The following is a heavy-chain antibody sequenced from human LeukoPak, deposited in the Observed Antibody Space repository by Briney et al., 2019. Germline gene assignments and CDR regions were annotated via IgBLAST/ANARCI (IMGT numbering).Heavy chain of an antibody. Sequence: ASVKVSCKASGGTFSSYAISWVRQAPGQGLEWMGWISAYNGNTSYAQKLQGRVTMTTDTSTSTAYMELRSLRSDDTAVYYCARDQGFETSIAARGDYWGQGTLVTVSS. V-gene: IGHV1-18*01. CDR1: GGTFSSYA. J-gene: IGHJ4*02. CDR3: ARDQGFETSIAARGDY. D-gene: IGHD6-6*01. CDR2: ISAYNGNT.